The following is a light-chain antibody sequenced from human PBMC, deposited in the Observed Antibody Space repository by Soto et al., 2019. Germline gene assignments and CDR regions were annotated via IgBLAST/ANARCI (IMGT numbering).Light chain of an antibody. J-gene: IGKJ5*01. CDR2: DAS. CDR3: QQYDVSPIT. Sequence: EIVLTQSPDTLSLSPGERATLCCRASQSVRIERLAWYQHKRGQAPRLVIFDASSRATGIPERFSGSGSGTDFTLTITRLEPEDFAVYFCQQYDVSPITFGLGTRLEIK. CDR1: QSVRIER. V-gene: IGKV3-20*01.